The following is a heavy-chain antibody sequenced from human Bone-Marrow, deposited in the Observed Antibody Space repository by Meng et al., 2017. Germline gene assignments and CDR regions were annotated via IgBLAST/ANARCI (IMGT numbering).Heavy chain of an antibody. CDR1: GFTFSTYA. D-gene: IGHD1-1*01. CDR2: ISGSGGST. Sequence: EVQLVESGGALAQPGGSLSLSGAAAGFTFSTYAMSWVRQAPGKGLEWVSAISGSGGSTYYADSVKGRFTISRDNSKNTLYLQMNSLRAEDTAVYYCAKQKAYDGFDYWGQGTLVTVSS. V-gene: IGHV3-23*04. J-gene: IGHJ4*02. CDR3: AKQKAYDGFDY.